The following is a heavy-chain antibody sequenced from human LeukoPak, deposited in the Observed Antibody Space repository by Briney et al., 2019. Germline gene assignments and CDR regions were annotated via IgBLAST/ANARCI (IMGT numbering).Heavy chain of an antibody. J-gene: IGHJ4*02. CDR1: GTSFTSYY. D-gene: IGHD4-17*01. V-gene: IGHV4-34*01. CDR3: ARMTTGHDY. Sequence: SETLSLTCGVSGTSFTSYYWRWIRQTPAQGLEWIGEFNHSGYTNMNPSLKSRVTISVDTSKNQFSLMMTSVTAADTAVYFCARMTTGHDYWGQGTLVTVSS. CDR2: FNHSGYT.